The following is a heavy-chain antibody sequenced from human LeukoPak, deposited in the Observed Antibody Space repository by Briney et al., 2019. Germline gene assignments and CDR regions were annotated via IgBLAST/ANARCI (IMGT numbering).Heavy chain of an antibody. Sequence: SETLSLTWTVSGGSISSSSYYWGWIRQTPGKGLEWIGSVFYSGSAYYDTSLKSRVTIFADTSKNQFSLKLSSVTAADTAVYYCARDLSLDYWGQGTLVTVSS. CDR2: VFYSGSA. CDR3: ARDLSLDY. V-gene: IGHV4-39*07. CDR1: GGSISSSSYY. J-gene: IGHJ4*02.